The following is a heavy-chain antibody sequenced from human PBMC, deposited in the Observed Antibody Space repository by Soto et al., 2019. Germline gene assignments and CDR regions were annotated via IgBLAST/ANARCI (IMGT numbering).Heavy chain of an antibody. Sequence: SETLSLTCSVSGGSINSSSYFWGWFRQPPGKGLEGIGSIYYSGSTYYNPSLRSRATICVDTSKNQFSLKLSSVTAADTAVFYCARHYSSGSRNWFDPWGQGTLVTVSS. J-gene: IGHJ5*02. CDR3: ARHYSSGSRNWFDP. CDR1: GGSINSSSYF. D-gene: IGHD6-19*01. CDR2: IYYSGST. V-gene: IGHV4-39*01.